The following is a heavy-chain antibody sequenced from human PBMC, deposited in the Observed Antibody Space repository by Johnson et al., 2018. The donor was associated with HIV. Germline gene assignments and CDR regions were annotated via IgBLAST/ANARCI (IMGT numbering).Heavy chain of an antibody. CDR3: ARDPDVTPGAFDI. CDR1: GFTFSNYA. J-gene: IGHJ3*02. CDR2: ISSDESNK. V-gene: IGHV3-30*04. D-gene: IGHD2-15*01. Sequence: QVQLVESGGGVVHPGRSLRLSCAASGFTFSNYAMHWVRQAPGKGLEWVAIISSDESNKYYADAVQGRFTISRDNSENTLHLQMNSLRAEDTAVYNCARDPDVTPGAFDIWGQGTMVTVSS.